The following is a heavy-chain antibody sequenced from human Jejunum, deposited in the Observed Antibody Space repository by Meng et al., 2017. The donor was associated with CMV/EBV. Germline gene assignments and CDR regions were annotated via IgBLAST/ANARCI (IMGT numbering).Heavy chain of an antibody. CDR1: GFTFSKYV. CDR3: ARPYCGSTSCYGFDY. CDR2: ISYDGSNT. J-gene: IGHJ4*02. V-gene: IGHV3-30-3*01. Sequence: QVQLVESGGGVVQPGRCLRLSWAASGFTFSKYVMHWVRQAPGKGLEWVAVISYDGSNTYYADSVKGRFTISRDNSKITLYLQINSLRPEDTAVYYCARPYCGSTSCYGFDYWDPGTMVTVS. D-gene: IGHD2-2*01.